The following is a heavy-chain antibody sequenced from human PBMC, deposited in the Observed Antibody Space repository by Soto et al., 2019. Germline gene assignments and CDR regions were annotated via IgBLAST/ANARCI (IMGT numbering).Heavy chain of an antibody. CDR2: IGTAGDT. V-gene: IGHV3-13*01. D-gene: IGHD3-10*01. J-gene: IGHJ6*03. CDR1: GFTLGSYD. CDR3: ARGFGSFYYMDV. Sequence: GGSLRLSCAASGFTLGSYDMHWVRQAPGRGLEWVSVIGTAGDTSYRGSVKGRFTISREKANNSLYLQMNSLLAGDTAVYYCARGFGSFYYMDVWGKGTTVTVSS.